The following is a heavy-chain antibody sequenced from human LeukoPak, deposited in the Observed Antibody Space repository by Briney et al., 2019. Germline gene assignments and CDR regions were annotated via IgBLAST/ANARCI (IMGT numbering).Heavy chain of an antibody. D-gene: IGHD2-8*01. CDR3: ARKNGYFDY. CDR2: IYYSGST. Sequence: SETLSLTCTVSGASMSNYYWSWIRQPPGKGLEWLGYIYYSGSTDYNPSLKGRVTISVDTSKNQFSLSLSSVTAADTAVYYCARKNGYFDYWGQGTLVAVSS. V-gene: IGHV4-59*01. CDR1: GASMSNYY. J-gene: IGHJ4*02.